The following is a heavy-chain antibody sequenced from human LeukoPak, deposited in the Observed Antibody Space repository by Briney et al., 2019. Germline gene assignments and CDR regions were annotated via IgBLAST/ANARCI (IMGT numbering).Heavy chain of an antibody. J-gene: IGHJ4*02. D-gene: IGHD2-2*01. Sequence: GGSLRLSCVASGFSFSRYGMHWVRQAPGKGLEWVAVISFDGNEKYYAGSVKGRFTISTDIFKNTLYLEMNSLRADDTAMYYCARAQLEYCSTTSCYVFDSWGQGTLVTVSS. CDR3: ARAQLEYCSTTSCYVFDS. CDR2: ISFDGNEK. CDR1: GFSFSRYG. V-gene: IGHV3-30*19.